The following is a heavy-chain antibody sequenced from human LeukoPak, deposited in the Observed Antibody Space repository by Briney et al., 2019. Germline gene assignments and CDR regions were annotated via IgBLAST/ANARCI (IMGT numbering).Heavy chain of an antibody. Sequence: GGSLRLSCAASGLTFSTYGMSWVRQAPGKGLEWVSVISGSGGSTYYADSVKGRFTISRDNSKNTLYLQMNSLRAEDTAVYYCAKDDNYIRFLSWGQGTLVTVSS. D-gene: IGHD3-16*01. J-gene: IGHJ5*02. V-gene: IGHV3-23*01. CDR1: GLTFSTYG. CDR3: AKDDNYIRFLS. CDR2: ISGSGGST.